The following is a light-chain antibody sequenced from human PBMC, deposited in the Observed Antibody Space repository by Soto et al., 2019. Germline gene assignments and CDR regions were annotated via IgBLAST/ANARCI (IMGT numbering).Light chain of an antibody. J-gene: IGKJ1*01. CDR1: QSVSNNY. V-gene: IGKV3-20*01. Sequence: IVLTHSPATLSSLPFDRVTLSCRASQSVSNNYLAWYQQKPGQAPRLLIYGASNRATGIPDRFSGSGSGTDFTLTISRLEPEDFAVYYCQQYGSSGTFGQGAKVDIK. CDR3: QQYGSSGT. CDR2: GAS.